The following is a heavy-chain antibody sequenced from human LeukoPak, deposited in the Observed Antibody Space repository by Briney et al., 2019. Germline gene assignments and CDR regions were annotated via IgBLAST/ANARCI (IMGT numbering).Heavy chain of an antibody. Sequence: TGGSLRLSCAASGFTFSGYWMHWVRQAPGKGLVWVSRISSDGSSTRYADSVKGRFTISRDNAKNTVYLQMNSLRAEDTAVYYCTRWTVAPDYWGQGTLVTVSS. CDR2: ISSDGSST. D-gene: IGHD3/OR15-3a*01. J-gene: IGHJ4*02. CDR1: GFTFSGYW. CDR3: TRWTVAPDY. V-gene: IGHV3-74*01.